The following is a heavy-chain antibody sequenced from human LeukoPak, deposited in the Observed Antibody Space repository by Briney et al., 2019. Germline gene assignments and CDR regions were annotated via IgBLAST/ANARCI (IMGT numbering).Heavy chain of an antibody. CDR3: ARSPPWAPLDY. J-gene: IGHJ4*02. CDR1: GFTVSNTY. CDR2: IYSANRT. V-gene: IGHV3-66*01. Sequence: PGGSLTLSCAASGFTVSNTYMSWVRQAQGKGLEWVSVIYSANRTSYADSVKGRFTISRDSSKNMLCLQMNSLRAEDTAVYYCARSPPWAPLDYWGQGTLVTVSS.